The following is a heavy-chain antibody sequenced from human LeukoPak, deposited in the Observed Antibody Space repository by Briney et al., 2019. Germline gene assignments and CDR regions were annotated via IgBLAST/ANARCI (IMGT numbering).Heavy chain of an antibody. Sequence: GGSLRLSCATSGFTFNNYWMHWVRQAPGKGLVWVSPINPDGTVTTYADSVKGRFTSSRDNAKNTLYLQMNSLRAEDTAVYYCVRDSPSGFFDLWGRGTLVTVSS. CDR3: VRDSPSGFFDL. CDR1: GFTFNNYW. J-gene: IGHJ2*01. CDR2: INPDGTVT. V-gene: IGHV3-74*01. D-gene: IGHD6-19*01.